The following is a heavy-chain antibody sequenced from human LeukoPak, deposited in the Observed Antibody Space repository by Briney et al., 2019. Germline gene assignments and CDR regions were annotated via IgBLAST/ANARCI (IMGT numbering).Heavy chain of an antibody. V-gene: IGHV4-59*01. CDR1: GGSISSYY. J-gene: IGHJ4*02. Sequence: SETLSLTCTVSGGSISSYYWCWIRQPPGKGLEWIGYIYYSGSTNYNPSLKSRVTISVDTSKNQFSLKLSSVTAADTAVYYCAREIDGYNVYYFDYWGQGTLVTVSS. D-gene: IGHD5-24*01. CDR2: IYYSGST. CDR3: AREIDGYNVYYFDY.